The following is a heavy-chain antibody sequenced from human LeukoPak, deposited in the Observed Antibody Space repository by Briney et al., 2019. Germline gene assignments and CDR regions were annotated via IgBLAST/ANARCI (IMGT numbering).Heavy chain of an antibody. CDR2: IHGSGYT. J-gene: IGHJ5*02. Sequence: PSGTLSLTCSVSGDSSSSYYWSWIRQAAGKGLEWIGRIHGSGYTTYNPSLESRVTISVDTSKNQFSLKLSSVTAADTAVYYCARHYAATIPNWFDPWGQGTLVTVSS. D-gene: IGHD5-12*01. CDR1: GDSSSSYY. V-gene: IGHV4-4*07. CDR3: ARHYAATIPNWFDP.